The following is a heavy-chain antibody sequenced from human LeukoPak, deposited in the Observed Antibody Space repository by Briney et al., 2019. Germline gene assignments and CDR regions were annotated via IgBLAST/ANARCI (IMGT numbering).Heavy chain of an antibody. D-gene: IGHD3-22*01. CDR1: GGTFSSYA. V-gene: IGHV1-69*13. Sequence: SVKVSCKASGGTFSSYAISWVRQAPGQGLEWMGGIIPIFGTANYAQKFQGRVTITADESTSTAYMELSSLRSKDTAVYYCARNGYDSSGYYYVLDYWGQGTLVTVSS. CDR3: ARNGYDSSGYYYVLDY. CDR2: IIPIFGTA. J-gene: IGHJ4*02.